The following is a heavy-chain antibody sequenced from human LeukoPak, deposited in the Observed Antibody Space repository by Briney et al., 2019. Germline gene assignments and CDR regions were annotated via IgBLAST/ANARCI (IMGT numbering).Heavy chain of an antibody. CDR3: ARESRLAPSFDY. J-gene: IGHJ4*02. CDR1: GAHLNDYY. Sequence: PSETLSLTCAVYGAHLNDYYWSWVRQTPGKGLQWIGEVAHKGPTVYSPTLNRNYNPSFKSRVTMSVDPSRNQFSLKLSSLTAADTAVYYCARESRLAPSFDYWGQGTLVTVSS. CDR2: VAHKGPT. D-gene: IGHD2-15*01. V-gene: IGHV4-34*10.